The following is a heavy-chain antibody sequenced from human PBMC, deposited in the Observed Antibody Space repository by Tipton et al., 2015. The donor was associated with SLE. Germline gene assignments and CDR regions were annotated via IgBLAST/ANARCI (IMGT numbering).Heavy chain of an antibody. Sequence: TLSLTCTVPGGSISSYYWSWIRQPPGKGLEWIGYIYYSGSTNYNPSLKSRVTISVDTSKNQFSLKVSSVTAADTALYYCARGDGYSGGWYFDLWGRGTLVTVSS. CDR3: ARGDGYSGGWYFDL. CDR2: IYYSGST. V-gene: IGHV4-59*01. J-gene: IGHJ2*01. D-gene: IGHD5-24*01. CDR1: GGSISSYY.